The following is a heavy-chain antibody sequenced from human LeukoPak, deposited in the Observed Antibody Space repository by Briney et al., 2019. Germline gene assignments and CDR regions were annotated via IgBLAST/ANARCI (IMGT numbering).Heavy chain of an antibody. D-gene: IGHD3-22*01. CDR3: ARLRDSRGYYPFDY. Sequence: GGSLRLSCAVSGFTFSAYAMSWVRQAPGKGLEWVSVIYSGGSTSYADSVKGRFTISRDNSKNTLYLQMNSLRAEDTAVYYCARLRDSRGYYPFDYWGQGTLVTVSS. CDR1: GFTFSAYA. V-gene: IGHV3-53*01. J-gene: IGHJ4*02. CDR2: IYSGGST.